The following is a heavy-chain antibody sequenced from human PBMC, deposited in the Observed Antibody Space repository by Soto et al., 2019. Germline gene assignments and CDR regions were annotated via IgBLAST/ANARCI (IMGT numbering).Heavy chain of an antibody. CDR1: GGSISSGGYY. D-gene: IGHD5-12*01. J-gene: IGHJ4*02. Sequence: QVQLQESGPGLVKPSQTLSLTCTVSGGSISSGGYYWSWIRQHPGKGLEWIGYIYYSGSTYYNPSLKSRVTISVDTSKNQFSLKLSSVTAADTAVYYRARLRNSGYDTGYGYWGQGTLVTVSS. CDR2: IYYSGST. V-gene: IGHV4-31*03. CDR3: ARLRNSGYDTGYGY.